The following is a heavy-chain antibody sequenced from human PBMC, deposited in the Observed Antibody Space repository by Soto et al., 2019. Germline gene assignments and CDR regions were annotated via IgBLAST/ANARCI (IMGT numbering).Heavy chain of an antibody. CDR2: IYYSGST. CDR1: GGSISSSSYY. D-gene: IGHD2-2*01. J-gene: IGHJ3*02. CDR3: ARTQGAAAIIHHTAFDI. V-gene: IGHV4-39*01. Sequence: SETLSLTCTVSGGSISSSSYYWGWIRQPPGKGLEWIGSIYYSGSTYYNPSLKSRVTISVDTSKNQFSLKLSSVTAADTAVYYCARTQGAAAIIHHTAFDIWGQGTMVTVSS.